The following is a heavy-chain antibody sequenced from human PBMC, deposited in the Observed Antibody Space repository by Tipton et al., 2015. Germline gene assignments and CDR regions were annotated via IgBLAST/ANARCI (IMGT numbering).Heavy chain of an antibody. D-gene: IGHD4-23*01. CDR1: GFTFSRYW. J-gene: IGHJ5*02. Sequence: SLRLSCAASGFTFSRYWMHWVRQVPGKGLVWVSRTDEWESVTDYADSVRGRFTISRDNAKNTLYLQMSFLRAEDTAVYYCARDLGGRFGQWGQGTLVTVSS. CDR2: TDEWESVT. CDR3: ARDLGGRFGQ. V-gene: IGHV3-74*01.